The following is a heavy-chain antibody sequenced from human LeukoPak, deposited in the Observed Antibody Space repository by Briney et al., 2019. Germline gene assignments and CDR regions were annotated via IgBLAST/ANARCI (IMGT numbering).Heavy chain of an antibody. CDR1: GFALSSYA. CDR2: INSDGSST. V-gene: IGHV3-74*01. D-gene: IGHD2-2*01. CDR3: VPQLDY. J-gene: IGHJ4*02. Sequence: PGGSLRLSCAASGFALSSYAMSWVRQAPGKGLVWVSRINSDGSSTSYADSVKGRFTISRDNAKNTLYLQMNSLRAEDTAVYYCVPQLDYWGQGTLVTVSS.